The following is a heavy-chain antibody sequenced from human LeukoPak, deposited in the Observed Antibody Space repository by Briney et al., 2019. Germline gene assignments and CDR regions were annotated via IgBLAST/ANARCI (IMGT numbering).Heavy chain of an antibody. V-gene: IGHV4-34*01. J-gene: IGHJ4*02. Sequence: SETLSLTCAVYGGSFSGYYWSWIRQPPGKGLEWIGEINHSGSTNYNPSLKSRVTISVDTSKNQFSLKLSSVTAADTAVYYCARIVPGPFDYWGQGTLATVSS. CDR2: INHSGST. CDR3: ARIVPGPFDY. CDR1: GGSFSGYY. D-gene: IGHD1-26*01.